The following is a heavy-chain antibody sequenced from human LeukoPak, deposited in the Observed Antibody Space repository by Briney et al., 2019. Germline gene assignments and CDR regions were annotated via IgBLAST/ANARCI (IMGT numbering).Heavy chain of an antibody. CDR2: IIPIFGTT. V-gene: IGHV1-69*05. D-gene: IGHD1-14*01. CDR3: ASAGDRARVDRRYNYFAY. Sequence: SVKVSCKASGGTFISYSISWVRQAPGQGLEWMGRIIPIFGTTNYAQKFQGRVTITTDESTSTAYMELGSLRFVDTVMYCCASAGDRARVDRRYNYFAYWGQGTLVTVSS. J-gene: IGHJ4*02. CDR1: GGTFISYS.